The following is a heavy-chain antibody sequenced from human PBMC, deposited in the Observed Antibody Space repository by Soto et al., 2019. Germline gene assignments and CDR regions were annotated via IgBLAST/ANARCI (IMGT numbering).Heavy chain of an antibody. D-gene: IGHD6-6*01. CDR1: GFTFSSYW. Sequence: GGSLRLSCAASGFTFSSYWMSWVRQAPGKGLEWVANIKQDGSEKYYVDSVKGRFTISRDNAKNSLYLQMNSLRAEDTAVYYCAREYSSSSYYSYGMDVWGQGTTVTVSS. CDR3: AREYSSSSYYSYGMDV. V-gene: IGHV3-7*01. J-gene: IGHJ6*02. CDR2: IKQDGSEK.